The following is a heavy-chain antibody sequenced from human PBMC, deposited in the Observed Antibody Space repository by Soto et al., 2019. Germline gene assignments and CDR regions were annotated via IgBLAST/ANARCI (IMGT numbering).Heavy chain of an antibody. Sequence: GGSLRLSCTASGFTLRRFDMHWVRRAPGQGLEWVAAVLYDGSSESYADSVKGRFTISRDNSKNTLYLQMNSLRADDTAVYYCAKDPIPYGSGSYYRHWGLGTVVTVSS. CDR2: VLYDGSSE. D-gene: IGHD3-10*01. CDR1: GFTLRRFD. CDR3: AKDPIPYGSGSYYRH. V-gene: IGHV3-30*18. J-gene: IGHJ4*02.